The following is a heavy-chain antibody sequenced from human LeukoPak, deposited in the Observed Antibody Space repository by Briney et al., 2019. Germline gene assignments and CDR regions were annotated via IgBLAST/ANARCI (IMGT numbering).Heavy chain of an antibody. CDR2: INHSGST. CDR1: GGSISSYY. D-gene: IGHD4-23*01. CDR3: ARRGYGGNLYYYYYMDV. Sequence: SETLSLTCTVSGGSISSYYWSWIRHPPGKGLEWIGEINHSGSTNYNPSLKSRVTISVDTSKNQFSLKLSSVTAADTAVYYCARRGYGGNLYYYYYMDVWGKGTTVTVSS. V-gene: IGHV4-34*01. J-gene: IGHJ6*03.